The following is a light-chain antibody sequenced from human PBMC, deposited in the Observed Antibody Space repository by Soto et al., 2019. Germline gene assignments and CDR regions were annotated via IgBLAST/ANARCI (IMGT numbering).Light chain of an antibody. CDR1: QSISSY. V-gene: IGKV1-39*01. CDR2: AAS. CDR3: LQDYRYPLT. Sequence: DIQMTQSPSSLSASVGNRLPITCRASQSISSYLNWYQQKPGKAPKLLIYAASSLQSGVPSRFSGSGSGTDFSLTSSSLQPDDFATYYCLQDYRYPLTFGQGTKVDIK. J-gene: IGKJ1*01.